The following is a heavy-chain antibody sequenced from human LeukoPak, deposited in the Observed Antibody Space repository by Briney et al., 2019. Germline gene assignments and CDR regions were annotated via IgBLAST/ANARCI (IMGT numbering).Heavy chain of an antibody. J-gene: IGHJ4*02. CDR3: AKFHFGFDS. D-gene: IGHD3-10*01. V-gene: IGHV3-9*01. Sequence: GGSLRLSCAASGFTFSSHCMNWARQAPGKGLEWVSGISWNSGSIGYADSVKGRFTISRDNAKNSLYLQMNSLRAEDTALYYCAKFHFGFDSWGQGTLVTVSS. CDR2: ISWNSGSI. CDR1: GFTFSSHC.